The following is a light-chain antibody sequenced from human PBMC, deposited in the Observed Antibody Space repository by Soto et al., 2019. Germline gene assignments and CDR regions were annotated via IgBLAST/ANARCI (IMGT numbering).Light chain of an antibody. J-gene: IGKJ1*01. CDR3: QQYNSLPPWT. CDR1: QSVSGK. CDR2: DAS. Sequence: EIVMTQSPDTLSLSPGERATLSCRASQSVSGKLAWYQHRPGQAPRLLIYDASIRATGIPARFSGSAFGTVVSLNISSLQSEDFALYYCQQYNSLPPWTFGQGTKVE. V-gene: IGKV3-15*01.